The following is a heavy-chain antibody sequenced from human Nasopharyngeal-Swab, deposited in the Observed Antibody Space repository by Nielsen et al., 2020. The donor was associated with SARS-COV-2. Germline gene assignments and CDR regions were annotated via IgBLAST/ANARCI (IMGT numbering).Heavy chain of an antibody. CDR3: AREERPLGNWFDP. J-gene: IGHJ5*02. D-gene: IGHD7-27*01. Sequence: WIRQPPGKGLEWTGYIYYSGSTYYNPSLKSRVTISVDTSKNQFSLKLSSVTAADTAVYYCAREERPLGNWFDPWGQGTLVTVSS. CDR2: IYYSGST. V-gene: IGHV4-31*02.